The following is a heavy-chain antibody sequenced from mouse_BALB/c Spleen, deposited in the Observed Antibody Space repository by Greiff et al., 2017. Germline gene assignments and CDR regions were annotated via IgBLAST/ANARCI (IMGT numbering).Heavy chain of an antibody. D-gene: IGHD1-1*01. J-gene: IGHJ4*01. Sequence: QVQLQQSGPGLVQPSQSLSITCTASGFSFTSYGVHWVRQSPGKGLEWLGVIWSGGSTDYNAAFISRLSISTDNTKSHVFFKMISLQANDTAKYYFARDCSSYRYAMDYWGQGTSVTVSS. CDR2: IWSGGST. CDR1: GFSFTSYG. CDR3: ARDCSSYRYAMDY. V-gene: IGHV2-2*02.